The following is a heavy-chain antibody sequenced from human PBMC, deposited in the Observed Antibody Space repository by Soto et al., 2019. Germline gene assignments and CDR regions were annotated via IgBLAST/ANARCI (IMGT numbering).Heavy chain of an antibody. J-gene: IGHJ4*02. D-gene: IGHD1-20*01. CDR2: ISFSGDYI. CDR1: GFPLEKYG. V-gene: IGHV3-21*01. Sequence: GGSLRLSCAVSGFPLEKYGMNWVRQAPGKGLEWVSSISFSGDYIYYADSVKGRFTISRDNARNSLYLKMNRLGVDDTALYFCERAPYNWNHEYWGQGTQVTVSS. CDR3: ERAPYNWNHEY.